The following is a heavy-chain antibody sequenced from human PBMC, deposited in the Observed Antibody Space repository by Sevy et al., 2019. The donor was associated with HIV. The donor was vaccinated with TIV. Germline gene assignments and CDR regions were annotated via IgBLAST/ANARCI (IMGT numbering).Heavy chain of an antibody. CDR3: AGALATYSSGWYGWFDP. CDR2: IYTSGST. D-gene: IGHD6-19*01. J-gene: IGHJ5*02. CDR1: GGSISSYY. Sequence: SETLSLTCTVSGGSISSYYWSWIRQPAGKGLEWIGRIYTSGSTNYNPSLKSRVTMSVDTSKNQFSLKLSSVTAAETAVYYCAGALATYSSGWYGWFDPWGQGTLVTVSS. V-gene: IGHV4-4*07.